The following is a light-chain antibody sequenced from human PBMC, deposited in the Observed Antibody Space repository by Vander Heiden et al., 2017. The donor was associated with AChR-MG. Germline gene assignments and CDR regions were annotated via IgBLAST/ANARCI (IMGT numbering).Light chain of an antibody. CDR1: SSDVGAYNF. V-gene: IGLV2-14*01. J-gene: IGLJ1*01. CDR3: TSYTTSSTYV. Sequence: QSALTQPAPVSGSPGQAITISCTGTSSDVGAYNFVSWCQQHPGKAPKLIIYDVSNRPSGVSNRFSGSKSGNTASLTISGLQAEDEADYYCTSYTTSSTYVFGTGTKVTVL. CDR2: DVS.